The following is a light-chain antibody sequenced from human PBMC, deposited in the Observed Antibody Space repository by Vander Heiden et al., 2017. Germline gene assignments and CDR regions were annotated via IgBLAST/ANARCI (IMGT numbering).Light chain of an antibody. J-gene: IGKJ1*01. CDR1: QSVVDNY. CDR3: EQYGSSPRT. Sequence: EIVLTQSPGTLSLSPGERATLSCRASQSVVDNYFVWYQQKPGQAPRLLIYGISFRATGIPDRFSGSGSGTDFTLTISRLEPEDFAVYYCEQYGSSPRTFGQGTKVEIK. V-gene: IGKV3-20*01. CDR2: GIS.